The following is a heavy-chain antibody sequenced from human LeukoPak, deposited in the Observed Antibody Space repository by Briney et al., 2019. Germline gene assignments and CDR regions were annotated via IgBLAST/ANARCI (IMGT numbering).Heavy chain of an antibody. CDR2: INHSGST. V-gene: IGHV4-34*01. Sequence: SETLSLTCAVYGGSFSGYYWSWIRQPPGKGLEWIGEINHSGSTNYNPSLKSRVTISVDTSKNQFSLKLSSVTAADTAVYYCARRGGAMVGAEAGMDYWGQGPLVTVSS. J-gene: IGHJ4*02. CDR1: GGSFSGYY. CDR3: ARRGGAMVGAEAGMDY. D-gene: IGHD6-13*01.